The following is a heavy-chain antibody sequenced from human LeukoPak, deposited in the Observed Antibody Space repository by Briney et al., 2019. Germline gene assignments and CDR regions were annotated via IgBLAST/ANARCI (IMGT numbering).Heavy chain of an antibody. J-gene: IGHJ4*02. CDR2: ISAYNGNT. D-gene: IGHD3-10*01. CDR1: GYTFTRYG. Sequence: GASVKVSCKASGYTFTRYGISWVRQAPGQGLEWMGWISAYNGNTNYAQKLQGRVTMSTGTSTSTAYMELRSLRSDDTAVYYCARSSLTIVRGVTPHPQDYWGQGALVTVSS. CDR3: ARSSLTIVRGVTPHPQDY. V-gene: IGHV1-18*04.